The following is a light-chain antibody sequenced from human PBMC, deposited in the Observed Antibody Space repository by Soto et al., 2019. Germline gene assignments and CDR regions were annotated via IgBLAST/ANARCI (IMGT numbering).Light chain of an antibody. CDR1: SSNIGAGYD. CDR3: AAWDDNLNGWV. CDR2: SNN. J-gene: IGLJ3*02. V-gene: IGLV1-40*01. Sequence: QSVLTQPPSVSGAPGQRVTISCTGTSSNIGAGYDVHWHQQLPGRAPKLLIYSNNQRSSGVPDRFSGSKSGTSASLAISALQSEDEADYYCAAWDDNLNGWVFGGGTKLTVL.